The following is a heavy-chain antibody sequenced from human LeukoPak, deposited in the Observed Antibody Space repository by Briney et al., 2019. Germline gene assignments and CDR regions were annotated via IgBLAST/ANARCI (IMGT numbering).Heavy chain of an antibody. V-gene: IGHV1-46*01. CDR3: ARAVGPRGGNWFDP. D-gene: IGHD1-26*01. CDR2: VNPSGGST. J-gene: IGHJ5*02. Sequence: ASVTVSCTASGYTFTSYFMHWVRQAPGQGLEWMGVVNPSGGSTTYSQKFQGRVTMTRDTSTSTVYMDLSSLRSEDTAVYYCARAVGPRGGNWFDPWGQGTLVTVSS. CDR1: GYTFTSYF.